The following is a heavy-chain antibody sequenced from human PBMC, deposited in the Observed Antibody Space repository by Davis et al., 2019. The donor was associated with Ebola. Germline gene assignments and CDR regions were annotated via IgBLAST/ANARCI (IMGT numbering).Heavy chain of an antibody. D-gene: IGHD6-19*01. CDR1: GYRFKNSW. V-gene: IGHV5-51*01. Sequence: GGSLRLSCKTSGYRFKNSWIGWVRQLPGKGLEWMGIIYPGDSDTRYSPSLQGQVTISVDESINTAYLQWSSLKASDTAIYYCARAYRSGWSLGLGGYWGQGILVTVSS. CDR3: ARAYRSGWSLGLGGY. J-gene: IGHJ4*02. CDR2: IYPGDSDT.